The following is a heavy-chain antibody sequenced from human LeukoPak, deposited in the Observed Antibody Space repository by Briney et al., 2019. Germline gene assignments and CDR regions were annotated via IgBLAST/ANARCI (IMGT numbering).Heavy chain of an antibody. V-gene: IGHV1-3*01. CDR1: GYTFTTYA. Sequence: ASVKVSCKTSGYTFTTYAIHWVRQAPGQGLEWMGWINGGNGKTEYSQRFQGRVTITRDTSASTAYMELRSQRSEDTAIYYCARDNGASILKYWGQGTLVTVSS. CDR2: INGGNGKT. D-gene: IGHD2-2*01. J-gene: IGHJ4*02. CDR3: ARDNGASILKY.